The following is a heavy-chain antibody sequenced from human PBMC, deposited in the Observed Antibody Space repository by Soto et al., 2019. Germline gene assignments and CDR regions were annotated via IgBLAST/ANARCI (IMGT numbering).Heavy chain of an antibody. CDR2: ISYDGSNK. CDR1: GFTFSSYG. J-gene: IGHJ3*02. CDR3: AKSDGSYRAFDI. V-gene: IGHV3-30*18. Sequence: QVQLVESGGGVVQPGRSLRLSCAASGFTFSSYGMHWVRQAPGKGLEWVAVISYDGSNKYYADSVKGRFTISRDNSKNTLYLQMNSLRAEDTAVYYGAKSDGSYRAFDIWGQGTMVTVSS. D-gene: IGHD1-26*01.